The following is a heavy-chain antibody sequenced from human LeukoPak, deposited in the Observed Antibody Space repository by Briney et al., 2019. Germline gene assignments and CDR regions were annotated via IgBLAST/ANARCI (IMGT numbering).Heavy chain of an antibody. CDR2: IYPNSGAT. V-gene: IGHV1-2*02. CDR1: GGTFSSYA. J-gene: IGHJ4*02. Sequence: AASVKVSCKASGGTFSSYAISWVRQAPGQGLEWMGWIYPNSGATKYAQKFQGRVTMTRDTSISTAYMELSRLTSDDTAVYYCGTLLSNGPFDYWGQGTLVTVSS. CDR3: GTLLSNGPFDY.